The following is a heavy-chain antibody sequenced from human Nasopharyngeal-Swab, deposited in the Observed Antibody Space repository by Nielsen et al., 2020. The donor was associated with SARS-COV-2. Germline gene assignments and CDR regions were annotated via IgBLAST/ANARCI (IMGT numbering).Heavy chain of an antibody. CDR3: AKLTRLTAASDAFDV. J-gene: IGHJ3*01. D-gene: IGHD2-2*01. V-gene: IGHV4-59*13. Sequence: SETLSLTCTVSGASIRSYYWSWIRQPPNKGLEWIGYISYNEVTYYNSSLKSRVTISADTSKNQVSLMLTSVTAADTAVYYCAKLTRLTAASDAFDVWGQGTMVTVSS. CDR2: ISYNEVT. CDR1: GASIRSYY.